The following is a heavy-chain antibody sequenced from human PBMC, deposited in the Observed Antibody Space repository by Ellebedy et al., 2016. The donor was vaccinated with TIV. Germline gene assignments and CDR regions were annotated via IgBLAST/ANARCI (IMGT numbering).Heavy chain of an antibody. V-gene: IGHV1-69*13. J-gene: IGHJ6*02. CDR2: IIPIFGTA. Sequence: ASVKVSCKASGYTFTSYAISWVRQAPGQGLEWMGGIIPIFGTANYAQKFQGRVTITADESTSTAYMELSSLRSEDTAVYYCAGSLWTYDYYYYGMDVWGQGTTVTVSS. CDR1: GYTFTSYA. CDR3: AGSLWTYDYYYYGMDV. D-gene: IGHD3-16*01.